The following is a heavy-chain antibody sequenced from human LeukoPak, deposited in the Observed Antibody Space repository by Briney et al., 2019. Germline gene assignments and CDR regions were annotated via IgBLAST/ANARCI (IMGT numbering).Heavy chain of an antibody. CDR1: GFTFDDYA. J-gene: IGHJ4*02. D-gene: IGHD6-13*01. CDR2: ISWNSGSI. V-gene: IGHV3-9*01. Sequence: PGRSLRLSCAASGFTFDDYAMHWVRQAPGKGLEWVSGISWNSGSIGYADSVKGRFTISRDNAKNSLYLQMNSLRAEDTAVYYCARIAAAGRGWDYWGQGTLVTVSS. CDR3: ARIAAAGRGWDY.